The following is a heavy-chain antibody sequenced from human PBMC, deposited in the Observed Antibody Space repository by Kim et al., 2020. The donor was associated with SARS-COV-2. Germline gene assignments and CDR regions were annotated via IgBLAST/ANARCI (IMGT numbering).Heavy chain of an antibody. Sequence: GGSLRLSCAASGFTFSSYSMNWVRQAPGKGLEWVSYISSSSSTIYYADSVKGRFTISRDNAKNSLYLQMNSLRDEDTAVYYCARRFFVDIAVAGNNWFDPWGQGTLVTVSS. CDR2: ISSSSSTI. CDR3: ARRFFVDIAVAGNNWFDP. D-gene: IGHD6-19*01. CDR1: GFTFSSYS. J-gene: IGHJ5*02. V-gene: IGHV3-48*02.